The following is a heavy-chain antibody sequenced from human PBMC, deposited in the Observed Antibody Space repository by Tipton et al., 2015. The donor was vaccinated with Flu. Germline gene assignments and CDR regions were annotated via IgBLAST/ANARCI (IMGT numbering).Heavy chain of an antibody. D-gene: IGHD2/OR15-2a*01. CDR3: ARVIVIVPSTIPGAGGWFDP. CDR1: GDSITRVY. Sequence: TLSLTCTVSGDSITRVYWSWIRQSAGQGLEWIGRIHSSGSTNYNPSLKSRVTMSIDTSKNQFSLRLTSVTAADTAVYYCARVIVIVPSTIPGAGGWFDPWGQGTLVTVSS. V-gene: IGHV4-4*07. J-gene: IGHJ5*02. CDR2: IHSSGST.